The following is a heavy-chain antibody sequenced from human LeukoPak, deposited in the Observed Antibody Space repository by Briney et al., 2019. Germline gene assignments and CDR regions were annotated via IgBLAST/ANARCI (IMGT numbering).Heavy chain of an antibody. CDR3: AKDPNYGDYFDY. V-gene: IGHV3-23*01. CDR1: GFTFSSYA. J-gene: IGHJ4*02. CDR2: ISGSGGRT. D-gene: IGHD4-17*01. Sequence: GGSLRLSCAASGFTFSSYAMSWVRQAPGKGLEWVSAISGSGGRTYYADSVKGRFTISRDNSKNTLYLRMNSLRAEDTAVYYCAKDPNYGDYFDYWGQGTLVTVSS.